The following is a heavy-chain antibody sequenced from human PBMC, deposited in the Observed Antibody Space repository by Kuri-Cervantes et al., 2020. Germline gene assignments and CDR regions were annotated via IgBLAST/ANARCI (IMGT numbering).Heavy chain of an antibody. V-gene: IGHV1-2*02. J-gene: IGHJ4*02. CDR3: ARGPYDSSGRLTPPGAY. D-gene: IGHD3-22*01. CDR2: INPNGGGT. Sequence: ASVKVSCKASGYTFTGYYMHWVRQAPGQGLEWMGWINPNGGGTNYAQKFQGRVTMTRDTSISTAYMELSRLRSDDTAVYYCARGPYDSSGRLTPPGAYWGQGTLVTVSS. CDR1: GYTFTGYY.